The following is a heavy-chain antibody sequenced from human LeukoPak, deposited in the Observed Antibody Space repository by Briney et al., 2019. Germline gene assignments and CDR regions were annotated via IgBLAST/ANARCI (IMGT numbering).Heavy chain of an antibody. V-gene: IGHV1-2*02. CDR3: ARASSGWNHEGY. CDR2: INPNSGGT. D-gene: IGHD1-14*01. J-gene: IGHJ4*02. CDR1: GYTFTGYY. Sequence: ASVKVSCKASGYTFTGYYMHWVRQAPGQGLEWMGWINPNSGGTNYAQKFQGRVTMTRDTSISTAYMELSRLRSDDTAVYYCARASSGWNHEGYWGQGTLVTVSS.